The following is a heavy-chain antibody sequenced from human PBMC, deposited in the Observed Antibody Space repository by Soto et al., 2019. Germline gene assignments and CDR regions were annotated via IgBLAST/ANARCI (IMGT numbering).Heavy chain of an antibody. V-gene: IGHV3-43*01. Sequence: GGSLRLSCAASGFTFDDYTMHWVRQAPGKGLEWVSLISWDGGSTYYADSVKGRFTISRDNSKNSLYLQMNSLRTEDTALYYCAKSAATGYYGMDVWGQGTTVTVSS. CDR1: GFTFDDYT. CDR2: ISWDGGST. CDR3: AKSAATGYYGMDV. J-gene: IGHJ6*02. D-gene: IGHD2-15*01.